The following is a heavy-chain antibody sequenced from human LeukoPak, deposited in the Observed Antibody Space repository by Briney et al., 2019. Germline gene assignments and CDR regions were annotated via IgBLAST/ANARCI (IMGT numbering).Heavy chain of an antibody. D-gene: IGHD5-24*01. CDR2: ISLGGGSST. Sequence: GGSLRLSCAASGFTFSSYAMSWVRQAPGKGLEWVASISLGGGSSTYYADSVKGRFTISRDNSKNTVHLQMDSLRDEDTAVYYCAKDGGRWQLLGSWFDCWGQGNLVTVSS. CDR3: AKDGGRWQLLGSWFDC. CDR1: GFTFSSYA. V-gene: IGHV3-23*01. J-gene: IGHJ4*02.